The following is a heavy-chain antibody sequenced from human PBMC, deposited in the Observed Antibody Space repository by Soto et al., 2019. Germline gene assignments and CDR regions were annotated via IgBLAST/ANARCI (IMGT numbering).Heavy chain of an antibody. D-gene: IGHD6-13*01. CDR3: ARVGLGSSFQIDY. CDR2: IYYSGST. V-gene: IGHV4-59*01. J-gene: IGHJ4*02. Sequence: SETLSLTCTVSGGSISSYYWSWIRQPPGKGLEWIGYIYYSGSTNYNPSLKSRVTISVDTSKNQFSLKLSSVTAADTAVYYCARVGLGSSFQIDYWGQGTLVTVSS. CDR1: GGSISSYY.